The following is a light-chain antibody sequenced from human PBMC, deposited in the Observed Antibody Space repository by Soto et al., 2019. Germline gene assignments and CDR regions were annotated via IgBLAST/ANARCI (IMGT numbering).Light chain of an antibody. V-gene: IGLV1-47*01. CDR2: ENN. CDR3: AAWDDGLSGYYV. Sequence: QSVLTQPPSASGTPGQRVTISCSGSSSNIGSNTVTWYQQLPGTAPKLLIYENNQRPSGVPDRFSGSKSGTSASLAISGLRSEDEADYYCAAWDDGLSGYYVFGTGTKVTVL. CDR1: SSNIGSNT. J-gene: IGLJ1*01.